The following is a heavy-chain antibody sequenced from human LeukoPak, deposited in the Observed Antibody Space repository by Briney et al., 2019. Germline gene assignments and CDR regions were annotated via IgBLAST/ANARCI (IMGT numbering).Heavy chain of an antibody. CDR1: GFTFSSYG. J-gene: IGHJ1*01. V-gene: IGHV3-30*18. D-gene: IGHD3-22*01. Sequence: GGTLRLSCAASGFTFSSYGMHWVRQAPGKGLEWVAVISYDGSNKYYADSVKGRFTISRDNSKNTLYLQMNSLRAVDTAVYYCAKQGTVYYDSSGYYPFDNKYFQHWGQGTLVTVSS. CDR3: AKQGTVYYDSSGYYPFDNKYFQH. CDR2: ISYDGSNK.